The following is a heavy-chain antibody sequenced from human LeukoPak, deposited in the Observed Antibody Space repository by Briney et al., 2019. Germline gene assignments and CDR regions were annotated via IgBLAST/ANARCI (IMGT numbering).Heavy chain of an antibody. CDR1: GYTFTSYD. CDR3: ARVGYTSSSWYPSY. Sequence: ASVKVSCKASGYTFTSYDINWVRQATGQGLEWMGWMNPNSGNTGYAQKIQGRVTITRDTSASTAYMELSSLRSEDTAVYYCARVGYTSSSWYPSYWGQGTLVTVSS. J-gene: IGHJ4*02. CDR2: MNPNSGNT. D-gene: IGHD6-13*01. V-gene: IGHV1-8*03.